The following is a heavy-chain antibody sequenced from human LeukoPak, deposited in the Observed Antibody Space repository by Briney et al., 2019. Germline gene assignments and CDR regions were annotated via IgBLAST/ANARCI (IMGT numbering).Heavy chain of an antibody. CDR3: ARRDYYDNSDDNYHSFEY. CDR1: GDSISSYY. V-gene: IGHV4-59*12. D-gene: IGHD3-22*01. CDR2: IYYSGST. Sequence: SETLSLTCTVSGDSISSYYWSWIRQPPGKGLEWIGYIYYSGSTYYNPSLKSRVTISVDTSKNQFSLRLNSVTAADTAVYYCARRDYYDNSDDNYHSFEYWGQGTLVTVSS. J-gene: IGHJ4*02.